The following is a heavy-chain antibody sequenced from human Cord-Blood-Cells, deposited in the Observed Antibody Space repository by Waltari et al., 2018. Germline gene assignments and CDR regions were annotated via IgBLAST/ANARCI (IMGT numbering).Heavy chain of an antibody. CDR2: IYSGGST. V-gene: IGHV3-53*01. J-gene: IGHJ4*02. Sequence: EVQLVESGGGLIQPGGSLRLSCAASGFTVSSNYMSWVRQAPGNGLEWVSVIYSGGSTYYADSVKGRLTISRDNSKNTLYLQMNSLRAEDTAVYYCACSSSWYRGPFDYWGQGTLVTVSS. D-gene: IGHD6-13*01. CDR1: GFTVSSNY. CDR3: ACSSSWYRGPFDY.